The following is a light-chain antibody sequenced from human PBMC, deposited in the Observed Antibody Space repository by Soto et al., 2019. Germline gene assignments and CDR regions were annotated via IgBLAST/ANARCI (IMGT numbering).Light chain of an antibody. Sequence: DIQKTQSPSTLSVSVGGRVTITCGASQTISGWLAWYQQKPGKAPKLLIYKASTLKSGVPSRFSGSGSGTEFTLTISSLQPDDFATYYCQHYNSYSEAFGQGTKVDIK. V-gene: IGKV1-5*03. CDR3: QHYNSYSEA. CDR2: KAS. CDR1: QTISGW. J-gene: IGKJ1*01.